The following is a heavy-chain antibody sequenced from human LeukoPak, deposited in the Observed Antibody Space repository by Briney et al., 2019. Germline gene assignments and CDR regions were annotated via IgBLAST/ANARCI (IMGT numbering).Heavy chain of an antibody. Sequence: ASETLSLTCAVSGGPFSGYFWSWIRQSSGKGLEWIGEIHNSGTTNYNPSLNSRVTISEDTSKIQFYLNLSSVTAADTAVYYCARRYYYNLGSFPFDFWGQGTLVTVSS. V-gene: IGHV4-34*01. CDR2: IHNSGTT. CDR1: GGPFSGYF. J-gene: IGHJ4*02. D-gene: IGHD3-10*01. CDR3: ARRYYYNLGSFPFDF.